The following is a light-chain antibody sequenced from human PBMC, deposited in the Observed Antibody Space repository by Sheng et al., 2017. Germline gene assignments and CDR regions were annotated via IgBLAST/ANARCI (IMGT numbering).Light chain of an antibody. Sequence: DIQMTQSPSTLSASVGDRVTITCRASQSISSWLAWYQQKPGKAPKLLIYGASTLLSGVPSRFSGSGSGTDFTLTISSLQPEDVATYYCQKYNSAPHTFGGGTKVEIK. J-gene: IGKJ4*01. CDR2: GAS. CDR3: QKYNSAPHT. V-gene: IGKV1-27*01. CDR1: QSISSW.